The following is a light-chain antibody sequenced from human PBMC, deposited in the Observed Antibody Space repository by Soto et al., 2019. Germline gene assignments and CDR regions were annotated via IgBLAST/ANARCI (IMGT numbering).Light chain of an antibody. V-gene: IGLV2-8*01. CDR2: EVN. J-gene: IGLJ3*02. CDR3: SSYAGSSYWV. CDR1: NSDVGGYDY. Sequence: QSALTQPPSASGSPGQSVTISCTGTNSDVGGYDYVSWYQQHPGKAPKLIIYEVNKRPSGVPDRFSGSKSGNTASLTVSGLQAEDEADYSCSSYAGSSYWVFGGGTKVTVL.